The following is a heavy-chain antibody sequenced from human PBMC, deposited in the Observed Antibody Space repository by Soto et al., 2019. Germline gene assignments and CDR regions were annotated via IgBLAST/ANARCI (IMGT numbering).Heavy chain of an antibody. D-gene: IGHD3-10*01. CDR3: ARDANWFADLFGY. V-gene: IGHV1-3*01. J-gene: IGHJ4*01. CDR1: GYTFTAYT. CDR2: IKAGNGNT. Sequence: ASVKVSCKASGYTFTAYTMHWVRQAPGQSLEWMGWIKAGNGNTRYSQKFQGRVTISRDTSASTVYLEVTSLKSEDTAIYYCARDANWFADLFGYWGHGTLVTVSS.